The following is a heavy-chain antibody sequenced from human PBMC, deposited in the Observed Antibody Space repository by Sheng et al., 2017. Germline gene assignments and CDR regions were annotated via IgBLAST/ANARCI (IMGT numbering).Heavy chain of an antibody. V-gene: IGHV1-69*05. J-gene: IGHJ6*03. CDR1: GGTFSSYA. D-gene: IGHD6-13*01. Sequence: QVQLVQSGAEVKKPGSSVKVSCKASGGTFSSYAISWVRQAPGQGLEWMGGIIPIFGTANYAQKFQGRVTITTDESTSTAYMELSSLRSEDTAVYYCARAGGRQQLASHSYYYYYYYMDVWGKGPTSPSP. CDR3: ARAGGRQQLASHSYYYYYYYMDV. CDR2: IIPIFGTA.